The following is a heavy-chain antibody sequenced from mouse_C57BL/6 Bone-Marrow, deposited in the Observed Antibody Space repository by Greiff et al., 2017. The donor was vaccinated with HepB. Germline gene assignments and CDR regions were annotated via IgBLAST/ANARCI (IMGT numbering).Heavy chain of an antibody. J-gene: IGHJ3*01. CDR3: VRGGYYFAY. D-gene: IGHD2-3*01. CDR2: IRSKSNNYAT. V-gene: IGHV10-1*01. CDR1: GFSFNTYA. Sequence: EVMLVESGGGLVQPKGSLKLSCAASGFSFNTYAMNWVRQAPGKGLEWVARIRSKSNNYATYYADSVKDRFTISRDDSESMLYLQMNNLKTEDTAMYYCVRGGYYFAYWGQGTLVTVSA.